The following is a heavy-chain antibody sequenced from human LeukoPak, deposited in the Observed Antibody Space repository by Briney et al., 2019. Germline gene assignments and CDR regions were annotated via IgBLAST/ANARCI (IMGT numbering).Heavy chain of an antibody. V-gene: IGHV3-66*01. CDR2: IYSGGST. Sequence: GGSLRLSCVASGFTVSSNYMSWVHQAPGKGLEWVSVIYSGGSTYYADSVKGRFTISRDNSKNTLYLQMNSLRAEDTAVYYCARGPYSGSYYAFDYWGQGTLVTVSS. CDR1: GFTVSSNY. CDR3: ARGPYSGSYYAFDY. D-gene: IGHD1-26*01. J-gene: IGHJ4*02.